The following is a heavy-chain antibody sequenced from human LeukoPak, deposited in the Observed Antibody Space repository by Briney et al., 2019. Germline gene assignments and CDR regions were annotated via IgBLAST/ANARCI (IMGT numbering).Heavy chain of an antibody. CDR2: FDPEDGET. J-gene: IGHJ3*02. Sequence: ASVKVSCKVSGYTLTVLSMHWVRQAPGKGLEWMGGFDPEDGETIYAQKFQGRVTMTEDTSTDTAYMELSSLRSEDTAVYYCATARPSITMIVVVIKSDAFDIWGQGTMVTVSS. D-gene: IGHD3-22*01. CDR3: ATARPSITMIVVVIKSDAFDI. CDR1: GYTLTVLS. V-gene: IGHV1-24*01.